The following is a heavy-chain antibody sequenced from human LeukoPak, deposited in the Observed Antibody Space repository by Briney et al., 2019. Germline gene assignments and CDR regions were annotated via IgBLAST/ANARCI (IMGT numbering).Heavy chain of an antibody. J-gene: IGHJ6*03. Sequence: GGSLRLSCAASGFTFSSSWMHWVRQAPGKGLVWVSRINSDGSSTTYADSVKGRFTISRDNVKNTLYLQMNSLRVEDTAVYYCARAPNYYDSKAAGYYMDVWGKGTTVTVSS. V-gene: IGHV3-74*01. CDR3: ARAPNYYDSKAAGYYMDV. CDR1: GFTFSSSW. D-gene: IGHD3-22*01. CDR2: INSDGSST.